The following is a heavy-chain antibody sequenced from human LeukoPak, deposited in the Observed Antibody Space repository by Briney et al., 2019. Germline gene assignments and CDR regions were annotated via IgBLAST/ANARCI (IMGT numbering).Heavy chain of an antibody. J-gene: IGHJ6*02. D-gene: IGHD3-10*01. CDR2: ISGSGGST. Sequence: SGGSLRLSCAASGFTFSSYAMSWVRQAPGKGLEWVSAISGSGGSTYYADSVKGRFTISRDNSKNTLYLQMNSLRAEDTAVYYCARGSGSYYNPYYYYGMDVWGQGTTVTVSS. CDR1: GFTFSSYA. CDR3: ARGSGSYYNPYYYYGMDV. V-gene: IGHV3-23*01.